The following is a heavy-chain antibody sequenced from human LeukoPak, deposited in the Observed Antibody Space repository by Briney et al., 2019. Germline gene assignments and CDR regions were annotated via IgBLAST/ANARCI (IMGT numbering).Heavy chain of an antibody. CDR2: ISGSGGST. V-gene: IGHV3-23*01. D-gene: IGHD3-10*01. J-gene: IGHJ4*02. Sequence: GGSLRLSCAASGFTFSSYGMSWVRQAPGKGLEWVSAISGSGGSTYYADSVKGRFTIPRDNSKNTLYLQMNSLRAEDTAVYYCAKAAIFGETYFDYWGQGTLVTVSS. CDR3: AKAAIFGETYFDY. CDR1: GFTFSSYG.